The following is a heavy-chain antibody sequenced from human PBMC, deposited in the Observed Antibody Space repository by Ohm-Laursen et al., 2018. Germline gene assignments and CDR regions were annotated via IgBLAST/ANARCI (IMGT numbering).Heavy chain of an antibody. D-gene: IGHD3-22*01. Sequence: SDTLSLTCTVSGGSISSYYWSWIRQPPGKGLEWIGYISHSGSTNYNSSLKSRVTISLDTSRNQFSLKLSSVTAADTAVYYCARLGKSSGTDYWGQGALVTVSS. CDR3: ARLGKSSGTDY. CDR1: GGSISSYY. V-gene: IGHV4-59*08. CDR2: ISHSGST. J-gene: IGHJ4*02.